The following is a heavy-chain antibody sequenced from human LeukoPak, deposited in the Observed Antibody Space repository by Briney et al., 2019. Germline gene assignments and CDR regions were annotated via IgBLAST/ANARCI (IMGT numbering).Heavy chain of an antibody. CDR2: IKQDGSEK. Sequence: PGGSLRLSCVGAGLTFSDYAMTWVRQAPGKGLEWVANIKQDGSEKDYVDALKGRFTISRDNAKNSLYLQMNSLRAEDTAVYYCARWLELMRNFDWWGQGTLVTVSS. CDR1: GLTFSDYA. CDR3: ARWLELMRNFDW. V-gene: IGHV3-7*01. D-gene: IGHD5-24*01. J-gene: IGHJ4*02.